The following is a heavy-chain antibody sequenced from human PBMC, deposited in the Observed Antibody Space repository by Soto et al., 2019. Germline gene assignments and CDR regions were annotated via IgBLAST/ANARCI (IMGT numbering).Heavy chain of an antibody. V-gene: IGHV4-59*01. Sequence: SETLSLTCTVSGGSISNYYWNWIRQSPGKGLEWIGYIYSSGSTHYNPSLQNRVTISIDTSKNQVSLNVNSVTAADTAVYYCARTLYGDNVDYWGQGTLVTVSS. J-gene: IGHJ4*02. CDR1: GGSISNYY. CDR2: IYSSGST. CDR3: ARTLYGDNVDY. D-gene: IGHD4-17*01.